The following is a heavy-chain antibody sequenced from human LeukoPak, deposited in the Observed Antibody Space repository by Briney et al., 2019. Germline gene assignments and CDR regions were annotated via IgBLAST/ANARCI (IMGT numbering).Heavy chain of an antibody. V-gene: IGHV4-59*01. CDR1: GGSISNSY. CDR3: ARGYDIDV. CDR2: IYYTETT. Sequence: SETLSLTCTISGGSISNSYWSWIRQPPGKPLEWIGYIYYTETTKYNPSLKSRATISLDTSKNQFSLKLTSVTAADTALFFCARGYDIDVWGQGTTVTVSS. J-gene: IGHJ6*02.